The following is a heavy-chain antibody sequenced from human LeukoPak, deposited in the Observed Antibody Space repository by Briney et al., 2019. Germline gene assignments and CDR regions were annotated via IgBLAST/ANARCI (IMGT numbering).Heavy chain of an antibody. CDR2: IRYDGSNK. V-gene: IGHV3-30*02. CDR1: GFTFSSYG. D-gene: IGHD3-10*01. CDR3: AKEWYVGSPPDY. Sequence: GGSLRLSCAASGFTFSSYGMHWVRQAPGKGLEWVAFIRYDGSNKYYADSVKGRFTISRDNSKNTLYLQMNSLRAEDAALYYCAKEWYVGSPPDYWGQGTQVTVSS. J-gene: IGHJ4*02.